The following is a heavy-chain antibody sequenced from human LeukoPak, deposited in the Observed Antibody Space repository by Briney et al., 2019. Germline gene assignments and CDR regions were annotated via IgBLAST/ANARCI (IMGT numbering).Heavy chain of an antibody. D-gene: IGHD2-15*01. Sequence: GESLKISCQGSGYSFNTYWIAWVRQMPGKGLEWMGIIYPGDSDTRYSPSFQGQVTISADKSISTAYLQWSSLKASDTATYYCARARYCSGGSCYAEYWGQGTLVTVSS. V-gene: IGHV5-51*01. CDR1: GYSFNTYW. CDR2: IYPGDSDT. J-gene: IGHJ4*02. CDR3: ARARYCSGGSCYAEY.